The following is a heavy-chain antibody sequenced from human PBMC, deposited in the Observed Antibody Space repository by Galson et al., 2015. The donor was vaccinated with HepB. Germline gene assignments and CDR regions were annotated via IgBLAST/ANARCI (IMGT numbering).Heavy chain of an antibody. CDR1: GFTFSSYG. CDR2: ISSNGGST. D-gene: IGHD1-26*01. J-gene: IGHJ4*02. V-gene: IGHV3-64D*06. CDR3: VKLGPVGATRYYFDY. Sequence: SLRLSCAASGFTFSSYGMHWVRQAPGKGLEYVSAISSNGGSTYYADSVKGRFTISRDNSKNTLYLQMSSLRAEDTAVCYCVKLGPVGATRYYFDYWGQGTLVTVSS.